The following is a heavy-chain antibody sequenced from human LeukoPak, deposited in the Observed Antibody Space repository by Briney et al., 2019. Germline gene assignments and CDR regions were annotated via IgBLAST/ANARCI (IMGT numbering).Heavy chain of an antibody. V-gene: IGHV3-23*01. CDR1: GFTFSSYA. D-gene: IGHD2-2*01. CDR2: ISGSGGST. J-gene: IGHJ4*02. Sequence: GGSLRLSCAASGFTFSSYAMSWVRQAPGKGLEWVSAISGSGGSTYYADSVKGRFTISRDNYKNTLYLQMNSLRAEDTAVYYCAKTVVVVPAADYWGQGTLVTVSS. CDR3: AKTVVVVPAADY.